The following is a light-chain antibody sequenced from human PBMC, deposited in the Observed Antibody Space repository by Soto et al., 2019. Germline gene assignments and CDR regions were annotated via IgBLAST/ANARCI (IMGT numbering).Light chain of an antibody. V-gene: IGKV3-20*01. Sequence: EIMLTQSAGTLSLSPGESAPLSCRASQNVDSNYLAWYQQKPGQAPRIIIFGASGRATGIPDRFSGSGSGTDFTLTISRLEPEDFAVYYCQQYGSLSWTFGQGTKVDIK. J-gene: IGKJ1*01. CDR2: GAS. CDR1: QNVDSNY. CDR3: QQYGSLSWT.